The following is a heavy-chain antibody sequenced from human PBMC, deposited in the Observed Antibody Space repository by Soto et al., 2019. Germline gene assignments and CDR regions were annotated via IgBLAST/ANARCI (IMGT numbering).Heavy chain of an antibody. D-gene: IGHD4-17*01. V-gene: IGHV3-48*02. Sequence: HPGGSLRLSCAASGFTFSSYSMNWVRQAPGKGLEWVSYISSSSSTIYYADSVKGRFTISRDNAKNSLYLQMNSLRDEDTAVYYCAREGDDYGDYYNWFDPWGQGTLVTVSS. CDR3: AREGDDYGDYYNWFDP. CDR2: ISSSSSTI. CDR1: GFTFSSYS. J-gene: IGHJ5*02.